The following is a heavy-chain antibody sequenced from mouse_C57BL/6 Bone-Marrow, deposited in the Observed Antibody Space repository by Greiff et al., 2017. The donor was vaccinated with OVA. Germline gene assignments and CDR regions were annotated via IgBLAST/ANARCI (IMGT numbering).Heavy chain of an antibody. CDR2: ISSGGSST. D-gene: IGHD2-3*01. Sequence: EVKVVESGGDLVKPGGSLKLSCAASGFTFSSYGMSWVRQTPDKRLEWVATISSGGSSTYYPDSVKGRFTIYRDNAKNTLYLQRSSLKSEDTAMYYCARRRWLLSFAYWGQGTLVTVSA. V-gene: IGHV5-6*02. CDR1: GFTFSSYG. J-gene: IGHJ3*01. CDR3: ARRRWLLSFAY.